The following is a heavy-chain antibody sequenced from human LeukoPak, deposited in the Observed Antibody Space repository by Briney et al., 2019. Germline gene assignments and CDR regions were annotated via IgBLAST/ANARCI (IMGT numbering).Heavy chain of an antibody. CDR2: IYYSGST. CDR3: AREVRYSYGPYYYYYYMDV. D-gene: IGHD5-18*01. J-gene: IGHJ6*03. CDR1: GGSISSYY. V-gene: IGHV4-59*01. Sequence: PSETLSLTCTVSGGSISSYYWSWIRQPPGKGLEWIGSIYYSGSTNYNPSLKSRVTISVDTSKNQFSLKLSSVTAADTAVYYCAREVRYSYGPYYYYYYMDVWGKGTTVTVSS.